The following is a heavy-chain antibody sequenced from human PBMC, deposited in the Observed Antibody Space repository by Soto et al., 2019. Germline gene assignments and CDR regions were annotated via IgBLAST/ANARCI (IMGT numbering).Heavy chain of an antibody. D-gene: IGHD2-2*01. CDR2: IYYSGST. Sequence: PSETLSLTCTVSGGSISSYYWSWIRQPPGKGLEWIGYIYYSGSTNYNPSLKSRVTISVDTSKNQFSLKLSSVTAADTAVYYCAGGGSTRPWWFDPWGQGTLVXVSS. J-gene: IGHJ5*02. CDR1: GGSISSYY. V-gene: IGHV4-59*01. CDR3: AGGGSTRPWWFDP.